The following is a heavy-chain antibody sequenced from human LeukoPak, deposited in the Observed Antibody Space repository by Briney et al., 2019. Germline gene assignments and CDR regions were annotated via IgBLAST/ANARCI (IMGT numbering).Heavy chain of an antibody. CDR1: GFTFSSYG. CDR2: IRYDETKT. V-gene: IGHV3-30*02. CDR3: AKSHLPNSYSGTYCCDY. D-gene: IGHD1-26*01. J-gene: IGHJ4*02. Sequence: GGSLRLSCAASGFTFSSYGMHWVRQAPAKGLEWLAFIRYDETKTFYGDSVKGRFTISRDNSKNTLYLQMNSLRAEDTAVYYCAKSHLPNSYSGTYCCDYWGQGTQVTVSS.